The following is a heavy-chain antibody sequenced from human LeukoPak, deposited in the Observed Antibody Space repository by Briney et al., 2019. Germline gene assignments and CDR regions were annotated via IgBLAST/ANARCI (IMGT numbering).Heavy chain of an antibody. Sequence: ASVKVSCKASGYTFTSYDINWVRQATGQGLEWMGWMNPNSGNTGYAQKFQGRVTITRNTSISTAYMELSSLRSEDTAVYYCARGRRLRGCSSTSCRPFDYWGQGTLVTVSS. CDR1: GYTFTSYD. J-gene: IGHJ4*02. D-gene: IGHD2-2*01. CDR3: ARGRRLRGCSSTSCRPFDY. V-gene: IGHV1-8*03. CDR2: MNPNSGNT.